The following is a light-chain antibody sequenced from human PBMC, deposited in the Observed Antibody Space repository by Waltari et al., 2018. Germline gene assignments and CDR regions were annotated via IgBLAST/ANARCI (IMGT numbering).Light chain of an antibody. CDR3: CSYAGSYVI. J-gene: IGLJ2*01. CDR2: DVS. V-gene: IGLV2-11*01. CDR1: SRDVGGYAY. Sequence: QSALTQPRSVSGSPGQSVTIPCTGTSRDVGGYAYVSWYQQHPGKAPKLMIYDVSKRPSGVPDRFSGSKSGNTASLTISGLQAEDEADYYCCSYAGSYVIFGGGTKLTGL.